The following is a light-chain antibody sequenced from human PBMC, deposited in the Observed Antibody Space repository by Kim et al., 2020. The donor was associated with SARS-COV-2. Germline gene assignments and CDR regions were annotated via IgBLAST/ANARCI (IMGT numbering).Light chain of an antibody. CDR2: AAS. J-gene: IGKJ5*01. Sequence: SASVGDRVTFPCRARQGISSYLAWYQQKPGKAPKLLIYAASTLQSGVPSRFSGSGSGTDFALTISSLQPEDFATYYCQQLNTPITFGQGTRLEIK. V-gene: IGKV1-9*01. CDR3: QQLNTPIT. CDR1: QGISSY.